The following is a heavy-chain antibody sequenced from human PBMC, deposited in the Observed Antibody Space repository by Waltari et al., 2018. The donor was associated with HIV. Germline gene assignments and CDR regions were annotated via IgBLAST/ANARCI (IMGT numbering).Heavy chain of an antibody. V-gene: IGHV3-49*03. Sequence: EVQLVESGGGLVQPGRSLRLSCTASGFTFGDYAMSWFRQAPGKGLEWVGFIRSKAYGGTTEYAASVKGRFTISRDDSKSIAYLQMNSLKTEDTAVYYCTRRIVATILVCDYWGQGTLVTVSS. CDR1: GFTFGDYA. CDR3: TRRIVATILVCDY. D-gene: IGHD5-12*01. CDR2: IRSKAYGGTT. J-gene: IGHJ4*02.